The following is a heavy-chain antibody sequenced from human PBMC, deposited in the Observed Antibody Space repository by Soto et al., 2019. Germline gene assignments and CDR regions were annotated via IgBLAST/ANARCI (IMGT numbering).Heavy chain of an antibody. CDR1: GYTFTTYG. Sequence: ASVKVSCKASGYTFTTYGISWVRQAPGQGLEWMGWISPYNGTTKYAEKFQGEMTMTTDTATSTAYMDLRSLRSDDTAVYYCARDGERDTGLNFYYYLHGMDAWGQGARVTVSS. D-gene: IGHD1-1*01. J-gene: IGHJ6*02. CDR3: ARDGERDTGLNFYYYLHGMDA. V-gene: IGHV1-18*04. CDR2: ISPYNGTT.